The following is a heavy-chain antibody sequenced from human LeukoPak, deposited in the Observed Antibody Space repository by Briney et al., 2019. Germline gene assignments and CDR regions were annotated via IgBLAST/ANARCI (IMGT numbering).Heavy chain of an antibody. CDR2: ISSSSSYI. CDR1: GFTFSSYS. CDR3: ARDQRDDIVVVPAAYGAYYMDV. D-gene: IGHD2-2*01. J-gene: IGHJ6*03. V-gene: IGHV3-21*01. Sequence: PGGSLRLPCAASGFTFSSYSMNWVRQAPGKGLEWVSSISSSSSYIYYADSVKGRFTISRDNAKNSLYLRMNSLRAEDTAVYYCARDQRDDIVVVPAAYGAYYMDVWGKGTTVTVSS.